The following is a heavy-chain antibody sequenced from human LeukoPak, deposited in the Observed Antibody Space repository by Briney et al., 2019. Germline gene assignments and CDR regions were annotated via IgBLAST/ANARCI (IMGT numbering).Heavy chain of an antibody. CDR3: ARGDYYDSRGYFNDAFDI. Sequence: GGSLRLSCAVSGFTVSSNYMSWVRQAPGKGLEWVSVLYSGGNTYYADSVKGRFTISRDNSKNSLYLQMDSLRAEDTAVYYCARGDYYDSRGYFNDAFDIWGQGTMVTVSS. V-gene: IGHV3-53*01. J-gene: IGHJ3*02. CDR2: LYSGGNT. D-gene: IGHD3-22*01. CDR1: GFTVSSNY.